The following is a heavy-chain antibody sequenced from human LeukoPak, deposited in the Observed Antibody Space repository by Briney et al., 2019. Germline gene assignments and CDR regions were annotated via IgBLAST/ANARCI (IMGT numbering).Heavy chain of an antibody. CDR3: ARAEFKLLWFGESLGSFDI. J-gene: IGHJ3*02. CDR2: ISAYNGNT. Sequence: GASVKVSCKASGYTFTSYGISWVRQAPGQGLEWRGWISAYNGNTNYAQKLQGRVTMTTDTSTSTAYMELRNLRSDDTAVYYCARAEFKLLWFGESLGSFDIWGQGTMVTVSS. CDR1: GYTFTSYG. D-gene: IGHD3-10*01. V-gene: IGHV1-18*01.